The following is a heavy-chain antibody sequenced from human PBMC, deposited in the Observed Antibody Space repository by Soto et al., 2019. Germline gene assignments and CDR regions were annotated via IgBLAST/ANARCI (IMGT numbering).Heavy chain of an antibody. Sequence: PSETLSLTCTVSGGSIISYYWSWILQPPWKGLEWIGYIYYSGSTNYNPSLKSRVTISVDTSKNQFSLKLSSVTAADTAVYYCARERGDYDILTGYYTNNWFDPWGQGTLVTVSS. J-gene: IGHJ5*02. D-gene: IGHD3-9*01. V-gene: IGHV4-59*01. CDR1: GGSIISYY. CDR3: ARERGDYDILTGYYTNNWFDP. CDR2: IYYSGST.